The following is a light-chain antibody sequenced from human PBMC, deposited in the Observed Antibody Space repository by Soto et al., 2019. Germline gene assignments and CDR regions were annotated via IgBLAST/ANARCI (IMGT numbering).Light chain of an antibody. CDR1: ELERKY. CDR2: QDD. Sequence: SYELTQAPSLSVSPGQTAGITGSGHELERKYTCWYQQKPGQSPLMVMYQDDKRPSGIPARFIGSSSGNTATLTITGTQPVDEAEYFCQVWDIDIAVFGSGTKVTVL. CDR3: QVWDIDIAV. J-gene: IGLJ1*01. V-gene: IGLV3-1*01.